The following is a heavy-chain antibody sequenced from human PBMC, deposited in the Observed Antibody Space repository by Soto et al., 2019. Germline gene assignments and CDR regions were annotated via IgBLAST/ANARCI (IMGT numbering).Heavy chain of an antibody. D-gene: IGHD4-4*01. Sequence: SETLSLTCAVYGGSFSGYYWSWIHQPPGKGLEWIGEINHSGSTNYNPSLKSRVTISVDTSKNQFSLKLSSVTAADTAVYYCARGLSRGAPSNWHYYYYGMDVWGQGTTVTVSS. J-gene: IGHJ6*02. CDR2: INHSGST. CDR3: ARGLSRGAPSNWHYYYYGMDV. CDR1: GGSFSGYY. V-gene: IGHV4-34*01.